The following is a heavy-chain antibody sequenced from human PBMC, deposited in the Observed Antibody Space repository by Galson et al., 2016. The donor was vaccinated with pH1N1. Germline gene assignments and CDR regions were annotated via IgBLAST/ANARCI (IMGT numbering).Heavy chain of an antibody. Sequence: SVKVSCKASGYTFTKYYMHWVRQVPGQGLEWMGIINPSDGTTTSAQNFQGRITLTRDTSTSTVYMDLSRLRSEDTAVYYCAQYCTSTTCPPHGMDVWGQGTSVSVSS. D-gene: IGHD2-2*01. V-gene: IGHV1-46*03. CDR2: INPSDGTT. CDR3: AQYCTSTTCPPHGMDV. J-gene: IGHJ6*02. CDR1: GYTFTKYY.